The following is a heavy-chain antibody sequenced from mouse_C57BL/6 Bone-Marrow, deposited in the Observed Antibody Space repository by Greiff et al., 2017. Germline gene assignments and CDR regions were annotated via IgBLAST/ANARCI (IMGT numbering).Heavy chain of an antibody. D-gene: IGHD2-1*01. CDR1: GFNIQDDY. J-gene: IGHJ4*01. CDR3: TTGGNCAAMDY. CDR2: IDPENGDT. V-gene: IGHV14-4*01. Sequence: VQLQQSGAELVRPGASVKLSCTASGFNIQDDYMPWVKQRPEQGLEWIGLIDPENGDTEYASKFQGKATIPADTSSNTAYLQLSSLTSEDAAVYYCTTGGNCAAMDYWGQGTSVTVSA.